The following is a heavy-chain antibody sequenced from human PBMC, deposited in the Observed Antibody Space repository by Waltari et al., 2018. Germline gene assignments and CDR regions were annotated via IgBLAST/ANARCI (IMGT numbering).Heavy chain of an antibody. D-gene: IGHD3-22*01. Sequence: EVQLVESGGGLVQPGRSLRLSCTASGFTFGDYAMSWVRQAPGKGLEWVGFIRSKAYGGTTEYAASVKGRFTISRDDSKSIAYLQMNSLKTEDTAVYYCTREYYDSSGLTSYYYYMDVWGKGTTVTVSS. CDR1: GFTFGDYA. CDR3: TREYYDSSGLTSYYYYMDV. CDR2: IRSKAYGGTT. J-gene: IGHJ6*03. V-gene: IGHV3-49*04.